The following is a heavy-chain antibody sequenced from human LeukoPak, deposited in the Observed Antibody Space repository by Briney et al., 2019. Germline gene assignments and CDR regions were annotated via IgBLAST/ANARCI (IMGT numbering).Heavy chain of an antibody. D-gene: IGHD1-26*01. J-gene: IGHJ3*02. Sequence: ASVKVSCKASGYTFTSYDINWVRQATGQGLEWMGWMNPNSGNTGYAQKFQGRVTITRNTSISTAYMELSSLRSEDTAVYYCARADAGVGAPGRVAFDIWGQGPLVNVSS. V-gene: IGHV1-8*03. CDR2: MNPNSGNT. CDR3: ARADAGVGAPGRVAFDI. CDR1: GYTFTSYD.